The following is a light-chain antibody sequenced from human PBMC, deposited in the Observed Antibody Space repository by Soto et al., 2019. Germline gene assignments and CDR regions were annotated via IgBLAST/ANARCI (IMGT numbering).Light chain of an antibody. Sequence: EVVMTQSPATLSVSPGERATLSCRASQSVSRNLAWHQQKPGQAPRLLIYGASTGASGIPARFSGSGSGTEFTLIVSSLQSEDFAVYYCQQYNNWPVTFGGGTKVEIK. CDR2: GAS. V-gene: IGKV3-15*01. CDR3: QQYNNWPVT. CDR1: QSVSRN. J-gene: IGKJ4*01.